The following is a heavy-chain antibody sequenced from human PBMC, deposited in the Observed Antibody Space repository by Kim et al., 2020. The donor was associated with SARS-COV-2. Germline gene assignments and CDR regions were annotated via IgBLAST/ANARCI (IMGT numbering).Heavy chain of an antibody. J-gene: IGHJ4*02. Sequence: SETLSLTCTVSGFSISVNSYFWGWIRQPPGKGLEWIGTIYYTVITNYNPSLGSRVTISIDTSRSQFSLDLTSVTAADTARYYCARLPNYADPASYFDFWGEGTLISVSS. D-gene: IGHD4-17*01. CDR2: IYYTVIT. CDR1: GFSISVNSYF. V-gene: IGHV4-39*07. CDR3: ARLPNYADPASYFDF.